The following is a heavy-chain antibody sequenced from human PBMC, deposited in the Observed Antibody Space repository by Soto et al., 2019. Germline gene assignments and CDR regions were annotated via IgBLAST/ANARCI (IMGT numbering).Heavy chain of an antibody. CDR3: ARQYCSGGSCDSGFDY. V-gene: IGHV4-59*08. CDR1: GGSISSYY. J-gene: IGHJ4*02. D-gene: IGHD2-15*01. CDR2: IYYSGST. Sequence: QVQLQESGPGLVKPSETLSLTCTVSGGSISSYYWSWIRQPPGKGLEWIGYIYYSGSTNYNPSLKSRVTISVDTSRNPFALKLSSGTAADTAVYYCARQYCSGGSCDSGFDYWGQGTLVTVSS.